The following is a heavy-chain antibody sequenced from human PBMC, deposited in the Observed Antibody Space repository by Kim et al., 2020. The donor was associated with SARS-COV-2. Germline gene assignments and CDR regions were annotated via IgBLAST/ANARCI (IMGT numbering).Heavy chain of an antibody. V-gene: IGHV1-69*01. J-gene: IGHJ6*02. Sequence: FQGRVTITAEESTSTAYMELSSLRSEDTAVYYCARVEMATISRYYYGMDVWGQGTTVTVSS. CDR3: ARVEMATISRYYYGMDV. D-gene: IGHD5-12*01.